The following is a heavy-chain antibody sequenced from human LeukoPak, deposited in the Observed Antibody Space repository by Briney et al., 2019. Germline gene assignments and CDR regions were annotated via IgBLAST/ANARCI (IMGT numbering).Heavy chain of an antibody. J-gene: IGHJ4*02. CDR2: IYTSGST. D-gene: IGHD6-19*01. Sequence: PSQTLSLTCTVSGGSISSGSYYWSWIRQPAGKGLEWIGRIYTSGSTNYNPSLKSRVTISVDTSKNQFSLTLSSVTAAGTAVYYCAREVIAVAGTGNFDYWGQGTLVTVSS. CDR3: AREVIAVAGTGNFDY. V-gene: IGHV4-61*02. CDR1: GGSISSGSYY.